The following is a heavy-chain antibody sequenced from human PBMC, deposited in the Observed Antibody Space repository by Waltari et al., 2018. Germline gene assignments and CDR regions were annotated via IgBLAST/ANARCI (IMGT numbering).Heavy chain of an antibody. D-gene: IGHD6-6*01. CDR1: GDSVPSTSAA. Sequence: QVQLQQSGPGLVKPSQTLSLTCAISGDSVPSTSAAWNWIRQSPSRGLEWLGRTYYRSKWYNDYAVSVKSRITINPDTSKNQFSLQLNSVTPEDTAVYYCARVLPSIEASLDAFDIWGQGTMVTVSS. J-gene: IGHJ3*02. CDR3: ARVLPSIEASLDAFDI. V-gene: IGHV6-1*01. CDR2: TYYRSKWYN.